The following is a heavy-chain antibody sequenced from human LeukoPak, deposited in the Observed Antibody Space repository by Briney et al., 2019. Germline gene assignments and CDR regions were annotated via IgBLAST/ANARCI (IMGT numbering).Heavy chain of an antibody. CDR3: TTRYFDYYYYGMDV. CDR2: IKSKTDGGTT. V-gene: IGHV3-15*01. D-gene: IGHD3-9*01. Sequence: GGSLRLSCAASGFTFSNAWMSWVRQAPGKGLEWVGRIKSKTDGGTTDYAAPVKGRFTISRDDSKNTLYLQMNSLKTEDTAVYYCTTRYFDYYYYGMDVWGQGTTVTVSS. CDR1: GFTFSNAW. J-gene: IGHJ6*02.